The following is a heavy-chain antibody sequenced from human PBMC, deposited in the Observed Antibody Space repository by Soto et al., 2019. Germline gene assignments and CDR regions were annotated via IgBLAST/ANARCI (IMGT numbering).Heavy chain of an antibody. V-gene: IGHV4-39*01. Sequence: PSETLSLTCTVSGGSISSSSYYWGWIRQPPGKGLEWIGSIYYSGSTYYNPSLKSRVTISVDTSKNQFSLKLSSVTAADTAVYYCAAEYYDFWSDEDYYYGMDVWGQGTTVTVSS. D-gene: IGHD3-3*01. CDR3: AAEYYDFWSDEDYYYGMDV. CDR2: IYYSGST. CDR1: GGSISSSSYY. J-gene: IGHJ6*02.